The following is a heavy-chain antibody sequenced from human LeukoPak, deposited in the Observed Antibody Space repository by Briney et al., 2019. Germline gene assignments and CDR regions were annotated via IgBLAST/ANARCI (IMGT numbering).Heavy chain of an antibody. V-gene: IGHV3-7*01. CDR3: ARMNYISSGWGAPFDY. J-gene: IGHJ4*02. Sequence: GGSLRLSCAASGFTFSSYGMHWVRQAPGKGLEWVANIKQDGSEKYYVDSVKGRFTTSRDNAKNSLYLQMNSLRAEDTAVYYCARMNYISSGWGAPFDYWGQGTLVTVSS. CDR2: IKQDGSEK. D-gene: IGHD1-7*01. CDR1: GFTFSSYG.